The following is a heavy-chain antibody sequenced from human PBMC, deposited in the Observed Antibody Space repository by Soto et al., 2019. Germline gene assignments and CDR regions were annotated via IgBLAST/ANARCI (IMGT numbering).Heavy chain of an antibody. CDR1: GGSISSYY. D-gene: IGHD6-19*01. V-gene: IGHV4-59*01. CDR3: ARGGWKLFDY. CDR2: FYYSGST. Sequence: SETLSLTCTVSGGSISSYYWIWIRQPPGKGLEWIGYFYYSGSTNYNPSLKSRVTISVDTSKNQFSLKLSSVTAADTAVYYCARGGWKLFDYWGQGTLVTVSS. J-gene: IGHJ4*02.